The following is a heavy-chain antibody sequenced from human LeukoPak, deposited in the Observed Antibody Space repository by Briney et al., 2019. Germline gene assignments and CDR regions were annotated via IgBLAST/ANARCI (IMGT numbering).Heavy chain of an antibody. D-gene: IGHD2-15*01. V-gene: IGHV3-15*01. J-gene: IGHJ4*02. CDR2: IKSKTDRGTT. CDR3: TTQSLLYSGYCDY. CDR1: GFTFSNAW. Sequence: GGSLRLSCAASGFTFSNAWMSWVRQAPGKGLEWVVRIKSKTDRGTTDYAAPVKGRFTISRDDSKNTLYLQMNSLKTVDTAVYYCTTQSLLYSGYCDYWGQETLVTVSS.